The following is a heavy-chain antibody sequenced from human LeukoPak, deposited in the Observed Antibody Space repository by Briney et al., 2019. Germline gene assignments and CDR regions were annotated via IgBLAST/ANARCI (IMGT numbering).Heavy chain of an antibody. J-gene: IGHJ6*04. V-gene: IGHV5-51*01. Sequence: GESLKISCKGSGYSFTSYWIGWVRQMPGKGLEWMGMIYAGDSDTRYSPSFQGQVSISADKSINTAYLQWSSLKASYTAMYYCARQTTSSWYLNRAYMDVWGKGTTVTVSP. CDR3: ARQTTSSWYLNRAYMDV. CDR1: GYSFTSYW. D-gene: IGHD6-13*01. CDR2: IYAGDSDT.